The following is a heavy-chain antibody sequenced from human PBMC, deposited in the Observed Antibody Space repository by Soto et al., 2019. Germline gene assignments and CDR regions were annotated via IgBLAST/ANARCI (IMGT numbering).Heavy chain of an antibody. CDR1: GYTFTSYG. J-gene: IGHJ6*02. V-gene: IGHV1-18*01. Sequence: ASVKVSCKASGYTFTSYGISWVRQAPGQGLEWMGWISAYNGNTNYAQKLQGRVTMTTDTSTSTAYMELRSLRSDDTAVYYCARVMDYDFWSGYFNEYYGMDVWGQGTTVTVSS. CDR3: ARVMDYDFWSGYFNEYYGMDV. D-gene: IGHD3-3*01. CDR2: ISAYNGNT.